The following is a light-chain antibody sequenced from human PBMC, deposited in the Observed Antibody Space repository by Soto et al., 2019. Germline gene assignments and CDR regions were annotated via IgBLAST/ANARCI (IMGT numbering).Light chain of an antibody. CDR1: QNIRTY. Sequence: DIQLTQSPSSLSASVGDRVNITCRASQNIRTYLNWYQQKPGKAPTLLIYAATTLQSGVPSTFSGSASGTDFSLTISRLQPGDVATYYCQQSYSTLYTFGQGTKLEIK. CDR3: QQSYSTLYT. J-gene: IGKJ2*01. V-gene: IGKV1-39*01. CDR2: AAT.